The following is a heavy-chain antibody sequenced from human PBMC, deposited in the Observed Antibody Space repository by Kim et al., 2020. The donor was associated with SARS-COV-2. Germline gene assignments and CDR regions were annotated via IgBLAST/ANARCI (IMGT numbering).Heavy chain of an antibody. D-gene: IGHD6-19*01. J-gene: IGHJ4*02. Sequence: ASVKVSCKVFGYTFSNYDVNWVRQAAGQGPAWMGWMSPYSGLPVSAQHFQGRLTITGDASLRTFYMELGRLRSDDTGVYYCARGVGSGQDHWGEGSLVT. V-gene: IGHV1-8*01. CDR2: MSPYSGLP. CDR3: ARGVGSGQDH. CDR1: GYTFSNYD.